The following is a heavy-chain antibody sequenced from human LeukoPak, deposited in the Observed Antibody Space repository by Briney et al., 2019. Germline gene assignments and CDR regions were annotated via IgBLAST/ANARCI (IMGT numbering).Heavy chain of an antibody. CDR1: GFTFSSYA. D-gene: IGHD3-22*01. V-gene: IGHV3-30-3*01. Sequence: GGSLRLSCAASGFTFSSYAMHWVRQAPGKGLEWVAVISYDGSNKYYADSVKGRFTISRDNAKNTLYLQMNSLRAEDTAVYYCACDRDYYDSSGYYNYWGQGTLVTVSS. CDR3: ACDRDYYDSSGYYNY. CDR2: ISYDGSNK. J-gene: IGHJ4*02.